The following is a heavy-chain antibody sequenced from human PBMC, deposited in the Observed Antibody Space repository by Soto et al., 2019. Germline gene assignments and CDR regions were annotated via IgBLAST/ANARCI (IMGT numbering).Heavy chain of an antibody. CDR1: GFTFDDYT. D-gene: IGHD3-10*01. CDR3: AKDMGTPILWFGELRV. Sequence: GGSLRLSCAASGFTFDDYTMHWVRQAPGKGLEWVSLISWDGGSTYYADSVKGRFTISRDNSKNSLYLQMNSLRTEDTALYYCAKDMGTPILWFGELRVWGQGTLVTVSS. CDR2: ISWDGGST. J-gene: IGHJ4*02. V-gene: IGHV3-43*01.